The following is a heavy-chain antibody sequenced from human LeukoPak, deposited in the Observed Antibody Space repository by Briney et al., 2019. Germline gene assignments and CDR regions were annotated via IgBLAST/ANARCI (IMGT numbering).Heavy chain of an antibody. Sequence: GGSLRLSCAASGFTFSSYWMSWVRQAPGKGLEWVAHIKQDGSEKYYVDSVKGRFTISRDNAKNSLYLQMNSLRAEDTAVYCCASLMRLRGVHVSDYWGQGTLVTVSS. D-gene: IGHD3-10*01. V-gene: IGHV3-7*01. CDR1: GFTFSSYW. CDR2: IKQDGSEK. J-gene: IGHJ4*02. CDR3: ASLMRLRGVHVSDY.